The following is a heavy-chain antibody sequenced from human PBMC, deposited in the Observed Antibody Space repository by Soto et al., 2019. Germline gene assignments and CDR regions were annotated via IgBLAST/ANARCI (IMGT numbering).Heavy chain of an antibody. V-gene: IGHV3-33*01. CDR3: ARDSRYSGSGEAFDI. CDR2: IWYDGSNK. CDR1: GFTFSNFG. D-gene: IGHD1-26*01. Sequence: PGGSLRLSCAASGFTFSNFGMHWVRQAPGKGLEWVAVIWYDGSNKYYVDSVKGRFTISRDNAKKSLYLQMNSLRPEDTAVYYCARDSRYSGSGEAFDIWGQGTLVTVSS. J-gene: IGHJ3*02.